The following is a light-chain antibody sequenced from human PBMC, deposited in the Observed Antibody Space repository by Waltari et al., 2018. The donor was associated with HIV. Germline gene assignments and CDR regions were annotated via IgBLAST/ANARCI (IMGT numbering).Light chain of an antibody. Sequence: QSALTQPPSASGSPGQSVTISCTGASSDLGVYNSVSWYQQRPGKAPKVIIYEVSNRPSGVSNRFSGSKSGNTASLTISGLQAEDEADYFCSSYTGSSTLYVFGTGTKVTVL. CDR3: SSYTGSSTLYV. CDR2: EVS. CDR1: SSDLGVYNS. J-gene: IGLJ1*01. V-gene: IGLV2-14*01.